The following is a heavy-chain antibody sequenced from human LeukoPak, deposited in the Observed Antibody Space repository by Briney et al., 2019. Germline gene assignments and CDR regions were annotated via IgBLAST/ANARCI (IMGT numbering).Heavy chain of an antibody. CDR3: ARRLLTGYYEF. CDR2: FYSGDTT. D-gene: IGHD3-9*01. Sequence: GGSLRLSCAASGFTVSSTYMSWVRQAPGKGLEWVSVFYSGDTTYYADSVKGRFTISRDNSKDMLYLQMNSLRAEDTAVYYCARRLLTGYYEFWGQGTLVTVSS. J-gene: IGHJ4*02. V-gene: IGHV3-66*01. CDR1: GFTVSSTY.